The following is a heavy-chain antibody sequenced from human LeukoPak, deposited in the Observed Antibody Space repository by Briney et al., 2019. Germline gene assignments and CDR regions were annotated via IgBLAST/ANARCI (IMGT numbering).Heavy chain of an antibody. CDR3: ASIGPGWTIDS. J-gene: IGHJ4*02. V-gene: IGHV3-48*03. CDR2: ISSSGRVI. D-gene: IGHD6-19*01. Sequence: GGSLRLSCAASGFTFSSYEMNWVRQAPGKGLEWVSYISSSGRVIYYADSVKGRFTVSRDNAKNSLYLQMNSLRAEDTAVYYCASIGPGWTIDSWGQGTLVTVSS. CDR1: GFTFSSYE.